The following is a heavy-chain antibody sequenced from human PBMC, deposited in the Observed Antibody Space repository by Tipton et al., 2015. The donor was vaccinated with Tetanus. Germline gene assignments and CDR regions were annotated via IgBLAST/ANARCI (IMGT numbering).Heavy chain of an antibody. Sequence: TLSLTCSLSGGSISNSEYHWAWIRQPPGKGLEWIGSVFDSGTSYYNPSLKSRVDMSVDTSKNQLSLKLSSVTSADTAVYYCARTSGYLYSSYWGQGTLVTVSS. CDR2: VFDSGTS. J-gene: IGHJ1*01. CDR3: ARTSGYLYSSY. D-gene: IGHD3-3*01. V-gene: IGHV4-39*07. CDR1: GGSISNSEYH.